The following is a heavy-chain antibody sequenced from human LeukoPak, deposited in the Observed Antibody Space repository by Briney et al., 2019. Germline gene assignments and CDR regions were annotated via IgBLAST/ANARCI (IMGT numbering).Heavy chain of an antibody. CDR1: GGTFSSYA. CDR3: ARIQLWLPPYYYYYGMDV. V-gene: IGHV1-69*13. J-gene: IGHJ6*02. D-gene: IGHD5-18*01. CDR2: IIPIFGTA. Sequence: RASVKVSCKASGGTFSSYAISWVRQAPGQGLEWMGGIIPIFGTANYAQKFQGRVTITADESTSTAYMELSSLRSEDTAVYYCARIQLWLPPYYYYYGMDVWGQGTTVTVSS.